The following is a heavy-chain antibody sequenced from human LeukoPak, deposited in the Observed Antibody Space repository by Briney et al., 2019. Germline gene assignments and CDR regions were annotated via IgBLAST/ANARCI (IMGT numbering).Heavy chain of an antibody. CDR1: GGSISSYY. Sequence: SETLSLTCTVSGGSISSYYWSWIRQPPGKGLEWIGDILYSGSTDYNPSLKSRVTISVDRSKNQFSLKLSSVTAADTAVYYCAREVAFGGVIAPNAFDIWGQGTMVTVSS. J-gene: IGHJ3*02. V-gene: IGHV4-59*12. CDR2: ILYSGST. D-gene: IGHD3-16*02. CDR3: AREVAFGGVIAPNAFDI.